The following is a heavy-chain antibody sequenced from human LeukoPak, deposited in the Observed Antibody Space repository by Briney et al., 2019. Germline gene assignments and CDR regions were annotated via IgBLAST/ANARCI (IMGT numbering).Heavy chain of an antibody. Sequence: KPSETLSLTCAVYGGSFSGYYWSWIRQPPGKGLEWIGEINHSGSTNYNPSLKSRVTISVDTSKNQFSLKLSSVTAADTAVYYCARGRGAYYYDSSGLQHYFDYWGQGTLVTVSS. CDR2: INHSGST. CDR3: ARGRGAYYYDSSGLQHYFDY. J-gene: IGHJ4*02. CDR1: GGSFSGYY. V-gene: IGHV4-34*01. D-gene: IGHD3-22*01.